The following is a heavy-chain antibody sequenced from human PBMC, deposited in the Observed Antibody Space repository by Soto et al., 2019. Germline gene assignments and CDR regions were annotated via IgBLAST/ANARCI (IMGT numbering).Heavy chain of an antibody. V-gene: IGHV3-13*01. Sequence: PGGSLRLSCASSGFTFMSYDMHWVRQVAGKGLEWVAAIGIGGDTYYPGSVKGRFTISREKAKNSLYLQMNSLRVGDTAVYYCARAPAPQYYYHGMDVWGRGTTVTVSS. J-gene: IGHJ6*02. D-gene: IGHD4-4*01. CDR1: GFTFMSYD. CDR3: ARAPAPQYYYHGMDV. CDR2: IGIGGDT.